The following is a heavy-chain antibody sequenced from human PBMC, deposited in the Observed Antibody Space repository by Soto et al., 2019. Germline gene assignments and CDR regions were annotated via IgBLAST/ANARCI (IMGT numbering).Heavy chain of an antibody. CDR3: SIKEVAMITSETAVDI. D-gene: IGHD5-12*01. CDR1: GDCISSSTYY. Sequence: PSRNPDLSSTVSGDCISSSTYYCCGIRQPPGKGLEWIATIYYSGSTYYNPSLKSRVTISVDTSKNQFSLKVSSVTAADTAVYFRSIKEVAMITSETAVDICGQGTVVT. V-gene: IGHV4-39*05. J-gene: IGHJ3*02. CDR2: IYYSGST.